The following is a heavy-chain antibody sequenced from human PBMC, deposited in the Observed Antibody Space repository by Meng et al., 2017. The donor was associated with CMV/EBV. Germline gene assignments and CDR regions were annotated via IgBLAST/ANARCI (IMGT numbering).Heavy chain of an antibody. CDR2: IYPGDSDT. CDR3: ARRAYYDFWSGLNPYDAFDI. V-gene: IGHV5-51*01. J-gene: IGHJ3*02. Sequence: GGSLRLSCKGSGYSFTSYWIGWVRQMPGKGLEWMGIIYPGDSDTRYSPSFQGQVTLSADKSISTAYLQWSSLKASDTAMYYCARRAYYDFWSGLNPYDAFDIWGQGTMVTVSS. D-gene: IGHD3-3*01. CDR1: GYSFTSYW.